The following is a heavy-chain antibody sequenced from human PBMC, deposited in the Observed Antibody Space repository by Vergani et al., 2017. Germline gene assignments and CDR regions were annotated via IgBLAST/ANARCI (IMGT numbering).Heavy chain of an antibody. CDR2: ISSSGSTI. CDR1: GFTFSDYY. J-gene: IGHJ4*02. D-gene: IGHD3-10*01. V-gene: IGHV3-11*01. CDR3: ARNAEGGYNLDYGYSLDH. Sequence: QVQLVESGGGLVKPGGSLRLSCAASGFTFSDYYMSWIRQAPGQGLEWVSYISSSGSTIYYADSVKGRFTITRDKAKNSLYLQMNSLRTEDTAVYYCARNAEGGYNLDYGYSLDHWGQGTLVTVSS.